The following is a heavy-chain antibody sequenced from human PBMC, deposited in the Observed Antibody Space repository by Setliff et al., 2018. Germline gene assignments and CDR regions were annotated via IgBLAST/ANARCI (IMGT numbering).Heavy chain of an antibody. CDR2: IYTRWST. CDR3: ARDSKYYYDSSGYYWNWFDP. V-gene: IGHV4-61*09. J-gene: IGHJ5*02. D-gene: IGHD3-22*01. CDR1: GDSISSRRSY. Sequence: ASETLSLTCTVSGDSISSRRSYWGWFRQPAGKGLEWIGQIYTRWSTNYNPSLKSRATMSVDTSKNQFSLKLSSVTAADTAVYYCARDSKYYYDSSGYYWNWFDPWGQGTLVTVSS.